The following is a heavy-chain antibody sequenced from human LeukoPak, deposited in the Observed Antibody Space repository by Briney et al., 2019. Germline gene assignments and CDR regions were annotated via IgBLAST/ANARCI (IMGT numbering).Heavy chain of an antibody. V-gene: IGHV3-7*01. D-gene: IGHD6-19*01. CDR2: IKQDGSEK. CDR3: ARIRRGWSQNWDY. CDR1: GFTCSSYW. Sequence: PGGSLRLSCAASGFTCSSYWVSWVRQAPGKGLEWVANIKQDGSEKYYVDSVKGRFTISRDNAKNSLYLQMNSLRAEDTAVYYCARIRRGWSQNWDYWGQGTLVTVSS. J-gene: IGHJ4*02.